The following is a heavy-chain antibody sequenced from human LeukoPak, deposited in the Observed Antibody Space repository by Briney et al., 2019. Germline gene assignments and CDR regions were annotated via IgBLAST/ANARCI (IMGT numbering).Heavy chain of an antibody. CDR3: AADLGYSGSYLDAFDI. CDR1: GYTFTSYG. Sequence: GASVKVSCKASGYTFTSYGISWVRQAPGQGLEWMGWISAYNGNTNYAQKLQGRVTMTTDTSTSTAYMELRSLRSDDTAVYYCAADLGYSGSYLDAFDIWGQGTMVTVSS. V-gene: IGHV1-18*01. D-gene: IGHD1-26*01. J-gene: IGHJ3*02. CDR2: ISAYNGNT.